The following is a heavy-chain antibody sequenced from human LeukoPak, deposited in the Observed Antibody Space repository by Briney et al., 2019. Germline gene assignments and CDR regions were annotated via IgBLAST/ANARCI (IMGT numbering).Heavy chain of an antibody. J-gene: IGHJ4*02. Sequence: SETLSLTCTVSGGSISSYYWSWIRQPPGKGLEWIGYIYYSGSTNYSPSLKSRVTISVDTSKNQFSLKLSSVTAADTAVYYCARVVYKYYFDYWGQGTLVTVSS. CDR2: IYYSGST. CDR3: ARVVYKYYFDY. V-gene: IGHV4-59*01. D-gene: IGHD1-14*01. CDR1: GGSISSYY.